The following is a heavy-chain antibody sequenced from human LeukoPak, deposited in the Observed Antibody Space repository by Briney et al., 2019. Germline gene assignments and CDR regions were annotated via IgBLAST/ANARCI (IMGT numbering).Heavy chain of an antibody. V-gene: IGHV4-34*01. CDR1: GGSFSGYY. CDR3: ARGQGTVTTH. Sequence: SETLSLTCAVYGGSFSGYYWSWIRQPPGKGLEWIGEINHSGSTNYNPSLKSRVTISLDTSKNQFSLKLSSVTAADTAVYYCARGQGTVTTHWGQGTLVTVSS. D-gene: IGHD4-17*01. CDR2: INHSGST. J-gene: IGHJ4*02.